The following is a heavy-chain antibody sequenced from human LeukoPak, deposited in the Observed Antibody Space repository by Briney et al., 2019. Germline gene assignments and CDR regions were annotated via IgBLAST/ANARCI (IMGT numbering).Heavy chain of an antibody. V-gene: IGHV4-34*01. CDR1: GGSFSGYY. CDR3: ARGQGTVTTH. Sequence: SETLSLTCAVYGGSFSGYYWSWIRQPPGKGLEWIGEINHSGSTNYNPSLKSRVTISLDTSKNQFSLKLSSVTAADTAVYYCARGQGTVTTHWGQGTLVTVSS. D-gene: IGHD4-17*01. CDR2: INHSGST. J-gene: IGHJ4*02.